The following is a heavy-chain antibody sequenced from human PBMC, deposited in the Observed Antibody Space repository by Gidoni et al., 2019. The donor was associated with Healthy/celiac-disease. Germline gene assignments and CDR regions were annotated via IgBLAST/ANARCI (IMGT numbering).Heavy chain of an antibody. Sequence: EVQLVESGGGLVKPGGSLRLSCAASGPPFRSHSRNWVRQAPGKGLEWVSSISSSSSYIYYADSVKGRFTISRDNAKNSLYLQMNSLRAEDTAVYYCARGTWDIVVVPAANVYWGQGTLVTVSS. CDR1: GPPFRSHS. J-gene: IGHJ4*02. V-gene: IGHV3-21*01. D-gene: IGHD2-2*01. CDR3: ARGTWDIVVVPAANVY. CDR2: ISSSSSYI.